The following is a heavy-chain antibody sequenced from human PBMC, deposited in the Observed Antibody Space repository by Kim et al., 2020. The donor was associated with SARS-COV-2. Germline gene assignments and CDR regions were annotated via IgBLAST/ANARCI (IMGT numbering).Heavy chain of an antibody. V-gene: IGHV3-20*03. D-gene: IGHD2-21*02. J-gene: IGHJ4*02. CDR3: ARVRLSKRYYFDY. Sequence: YADSVKGRFTISRDNAKNSLYLQMNSLRAEDTALYYCARVRLSKRYYFDYWGQGTLVTVSS.